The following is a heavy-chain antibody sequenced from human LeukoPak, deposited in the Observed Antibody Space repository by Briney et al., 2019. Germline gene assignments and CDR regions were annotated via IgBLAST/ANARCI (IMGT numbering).Heavy chain of an antibody. CDR2: INPSGGGA. D-gene: IGHD3-10*01. V-gene: IGHV1-2*02. CDR1: GYTFSGYY. CDR3: ARDGSGTYYLSKVCFDP. Sequence: ASVKVSCKASGYTFSGYYLHWVRQAPGQGLEWMGWINPSGGGANYAPKFQGRLTMTRDTSISTAYMELSRLRSDDTAVYFCARDGSGTYYLSKVCFDPWGQGTLVTVSS. J-gene: IGHJ5*02.